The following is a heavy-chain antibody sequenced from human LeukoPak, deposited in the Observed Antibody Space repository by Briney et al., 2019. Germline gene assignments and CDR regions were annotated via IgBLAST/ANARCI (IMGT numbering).Heavy chain of an antibody. Sequence: PGGSLRFSCTASGFPFSSYAMSWVRQAPGKGLEWVSVVSGSGGNTYYADSVKGRFTISRDNSKNTLYLQMYSLRVEDTAVYYCAKSDYYDSRGHPSSFEYWGQGSLVTVSS. CDR3: AKSDYYDSRGHPSSFEY. J-gene: IGHJ4*02. CDR2: VSGSGGNT. CDR1: GFPFSSYA. V-gene: IGHV3-23*01. D-gene: IGHD3-22*01.